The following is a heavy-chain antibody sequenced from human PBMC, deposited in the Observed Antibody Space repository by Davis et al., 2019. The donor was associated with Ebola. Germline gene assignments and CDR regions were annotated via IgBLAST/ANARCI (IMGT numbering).Heavy chain of an antibody. CDR3: TRDVGLYRLDY. Sequence: GESLKISCEASGFSFSNYWMGWVRQAPGKGLEWVANIKMDGSRQQYADSVRGRFSISRDNGKNSLYLQLNSLRAEDTAVYYCTRDVGLYRLDYWGQGTLVSVSS. J-gene: IGHJ4*02. CDR1: GFSFSNYW. D-gene: IGHD1-26*01. V-gene: IGHV3-7*01. CDR2: IKMDGSRQ.